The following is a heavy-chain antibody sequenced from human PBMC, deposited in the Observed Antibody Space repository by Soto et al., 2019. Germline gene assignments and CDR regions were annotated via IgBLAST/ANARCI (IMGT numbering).Heavy chain of an antibody. J-gene: IGHJ4*02. D-gene: IGHD3-22*01. CDR2: ISGSGGST. CDR1: GFTFSSYA. Sequence: PGGSLRLSCAASGFTFSSYAMSWVRQAPGKGLEWVSAISGSGGSTYYADSVKGRFTISRDNSRNTLYLQMNSLRAEDTAVYYCARLTLAHDSSGYHIFDYWGLGTLVTVSS. V-gene: IGHV3-23*01. CDR3: ARLTLAHDSSGYHIFDY.